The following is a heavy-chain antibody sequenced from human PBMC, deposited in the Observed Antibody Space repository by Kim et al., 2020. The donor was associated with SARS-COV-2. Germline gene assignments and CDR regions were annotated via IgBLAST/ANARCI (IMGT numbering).Heavy chain of an antibody. CDR2: ISYDGSNK. J-gene: IGHJ4*02. CDR1: GFTFSSYA. CDR3: ARDINGYSSGWYVFDY. D-gene: IGHD6-19*01. V-gene: IGHV3-30*04. Sequence: GGSLRLSCAASGFTFSSYAMHWVRQAPGKGLEWVAVISYDGSNKYYADSVKGRFTISRDNSKNTLYLQMNSLRAEDTAVYYCARDINGYSSGWYVFDYWGQGTLVTVSS.